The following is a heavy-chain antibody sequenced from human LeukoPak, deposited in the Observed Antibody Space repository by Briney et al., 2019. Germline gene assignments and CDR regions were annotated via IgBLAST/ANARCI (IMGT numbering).Heavy chain of an antibody. CDR2: IYHSGST. V-gene: IGHV4-4*02. CDR1: GGSISSTNW. D-gene: IGHD6-13*01. J-gene: IGHJ4*02. CDR3: ARHGGSWTFDH. Sequence: SETLSLTCAVSGGSISSTNWWSWVRQPPGKGLEWIGKIYHSGSTYYNPSLKSRVTVSLDKSENQFSLNLSSVTAADTAVYYCARHGGSWTFDHWAQGTVVTVSS.